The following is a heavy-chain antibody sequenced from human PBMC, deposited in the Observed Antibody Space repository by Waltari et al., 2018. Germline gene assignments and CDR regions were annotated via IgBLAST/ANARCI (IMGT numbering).Heavy chain of an antibody. V-gene: IGHV3-7*01. CDR1: GFTLSSYW. Sequence: EVQLVESGGGLVQPGGSLRLSCAASGFTLSSYWMSWVRQAPGKGLEWEANIKKDGSEEYYVDSVRGRFTISRDNAKNSLYLQMNSLRPEDTAVYYCARDQWFAFDIWGQGTMVTVSS. J-gene: IGHJ3*02. CDR2: IKKDGSEE. D-gene: IGHD3-22*01. CDR3: ARDQWFAFDI.